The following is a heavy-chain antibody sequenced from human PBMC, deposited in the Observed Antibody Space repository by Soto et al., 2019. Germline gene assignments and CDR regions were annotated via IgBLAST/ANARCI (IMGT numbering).Heavy chain of an antibody. D-gene: IGHD6-13*01. V-gene: IGHV3-30*18. CDR1: GFTFNNYG. CDR3: AKDQGIAASHGID. CDR2: ISSDGSDK. J-gene: IGHJ3*01. Sequence: QVQLVESGGGVVQPGTSLRLSCAASGFTFNNYGMHWVRQAPGTGLEWVAAISSDGSDKYYAGSVKGRLTISRDNSKNTLYLQMHSLRAEDTAVYYCAKDQGIAASHGIDWGQGTMVTVSS.